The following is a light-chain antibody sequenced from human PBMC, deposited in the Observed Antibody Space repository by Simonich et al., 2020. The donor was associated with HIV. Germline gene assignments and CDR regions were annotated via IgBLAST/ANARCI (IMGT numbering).Light chain of an antibody. Sequence: QSALTQPPSASGSPGQSVTISCTGTSSDVGGYNYVSWYQQHPGKAPKVMIYDVTKRPSGVPDRFSGSKSGNTASLTVSGLQAEDEADYYCCSYAGSSTWVFGGGTKLTVL. CDR2: DVT. J-gene: IGLJ3*02. CDR3: CSYAGSSTWV. V-gene: IGLV2-8*01. CDR1: SSDVGGYNY.